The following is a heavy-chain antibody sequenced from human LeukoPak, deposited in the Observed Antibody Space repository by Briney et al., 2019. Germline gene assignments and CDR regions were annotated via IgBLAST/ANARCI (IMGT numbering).Heavy chain of an antibody. Sequence: GGSLRLSCAASGFTFSNAWMSWVRQAPGKGLEWVGRIKRKTDGGTTDYAAPVKGRFTISRDDSKNTLYLQMNSLKTEDTAVYYCTRGRGLAAAGIVLYFDYWGQGTLVTVSS. D-gene: IGHD6-13*01. CDR3: TRGRGLAAAGIVLYFDY. J-gene: IGHJ4*02. V-gene: IGHV3-15*01. CDR1: GFTFSNAW. CDR2: IKRKTDGGTT.